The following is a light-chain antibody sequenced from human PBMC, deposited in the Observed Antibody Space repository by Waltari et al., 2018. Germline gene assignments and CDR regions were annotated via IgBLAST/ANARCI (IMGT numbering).Light chain of an antibody. Sequence: TQSPAALSVSPGETATLSCRASENIRTKLAWYQQRPGQAPRLLIYGASTWATGIPDRFSGSGSETEFTLTITSLQSGDFGVYYCQQYSDWPTFGQGTKVEIK. CDR1: ENIRTK. CDR2: GAS. V-gene: IGKV3-15*01. CDR3: QQYSDWPT. J-gene: IGKJ1*01.